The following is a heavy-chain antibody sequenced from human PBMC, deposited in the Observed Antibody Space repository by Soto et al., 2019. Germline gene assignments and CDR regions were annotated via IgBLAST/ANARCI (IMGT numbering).Heavy chain of an antibody. D-gene: IGHD2-8*01. J-gene: IGHJ5*02. V-gene: IGHV5-51*01. CDR3: ARGYCTTSICDPWFDP. Sequence: PGESLKISCTGLGYTFTTFWIGWVRQMPGEGLEWMGIIYPGDSDARYSPSFQGQVTISVDKSISTAYLQWSSLKDSDSGMYYCARGYCTTSICDPWFDPWGQGTLVTVSS. CDR2: IYPGDSDA. CDR1: GYTFTTFW.